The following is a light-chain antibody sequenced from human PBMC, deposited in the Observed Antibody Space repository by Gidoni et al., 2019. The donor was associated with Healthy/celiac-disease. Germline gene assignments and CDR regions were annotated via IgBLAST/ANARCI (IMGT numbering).Light chain of an antibody. CDR3: QQRSNWPLT. CDR2: DAS. CDR1: QSVSSY. J-gene: IGKJ4*01. Sequence: ELVLTQSPATLSLSPGERATLSCRASQSVSSYLAWYQQKPGQAPRLLIYDASNRATGIPARFSGSGSGTDFTITISSLEPEDFAVYYSQQRSNWPLTFGGGTKVEIK. V-gene: IGKV3-11*01.